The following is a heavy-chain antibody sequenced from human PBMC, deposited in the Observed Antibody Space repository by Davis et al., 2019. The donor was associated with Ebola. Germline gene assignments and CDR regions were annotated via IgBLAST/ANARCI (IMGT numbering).Heavy chain of an antibody. CDR2: TRSKAHSYTT. D-gene: IGHD3-22*01. CDR1: GFTFSDYY. Sequence: PGGSLRLSCAASGFTFSDYYMDWVRQTPGKGLEWVARTRSKAHSYTTEYAASVKGRITISRDASKNALYLQLSSLRSDDTAVYYCAREFYDSSGYQYGEPGWFDSWGQGTLVTVSS. V-gene: IGHV3-72*01. J-gene: IGHJ5*01. CDR3: AREFYDSSGYQYGEPGWFDS.